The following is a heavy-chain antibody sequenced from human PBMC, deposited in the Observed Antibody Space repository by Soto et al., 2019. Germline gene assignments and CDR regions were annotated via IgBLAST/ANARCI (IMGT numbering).Heavy chain of an antibody. CDR2: ISGSGGST. D-gene: IGHD2-2*01. CDR3: AISPPDYSSTSCYFDY. Sequence: EVQLLESGGGLVQPGGSLRLSCAASGFTFSSYAMSWVRQAPGKGLEWVSAISGSGGSTYYADSVKGRFTISRDNSKNTLYLQMNSLRAEDTAVYYCAISPPDYSSTSCYFDYWGQGTLVTVSS. V-gene: IGHV3-23*01. CDR1: GFTFSSYA. J-gene: IGHJ4*02.